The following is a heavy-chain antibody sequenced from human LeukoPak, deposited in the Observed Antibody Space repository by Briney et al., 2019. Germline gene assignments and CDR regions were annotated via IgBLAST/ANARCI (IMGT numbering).Heavy chain of an antibody. J-gene: IGHJ5*02. D-gene: IGHD3-22*01. CDR1: GGSISSYY. CDR2: IYYSGST. Sequence: SETLSLTCTISGGSISSYYWSWIRQPPGKGLEWIGYIYYSGSTNYNPSLKSRVTISVDTSKNQFSLKLSSVTAADTAVYYCSKPKIVVMANWFDPWGQGTLVTVSS. CDR3: SKPKIVVMANWFDP. V-gene: IGHV4-59*08.